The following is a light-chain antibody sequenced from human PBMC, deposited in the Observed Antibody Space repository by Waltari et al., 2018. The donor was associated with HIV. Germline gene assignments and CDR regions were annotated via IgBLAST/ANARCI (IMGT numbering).Light chain of an antibody. CDR3: SSYTISTTFV. Sequence: QSALTQPASVSVSPGQSITVSCTGTSSDVVAYNYVSWFQQHPGKAPKLIIYEVTNRPSGVSNRFSGSKSGNTASLTISGVQADDEADYYCSSYTISTTFVFGTGTEVTVL. CDR2: EVT. V-gene: IGLV2-14*01. CDR1: SSDVVAYNY. J-gene: IGLJ1*01.